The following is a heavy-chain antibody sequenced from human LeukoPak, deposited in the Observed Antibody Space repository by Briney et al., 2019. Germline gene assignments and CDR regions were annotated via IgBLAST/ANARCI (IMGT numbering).Heavy chain of an antibody. V-gene: IGHV3-33*06. Sequence: HPGGSLRLSCAASGFTFSSYGMHWVRQAPGKGLEWVAVIWYDGSNKYYADSVKGRFTISRDNSKNTLYLQMNSLRAEDTAVYYCAKGYRGYGSGTYAALYYYYYMDVWGKGTTVTVSS. D-gene: IGHD3-10*01. CDR2: IWYDGSNK. CDR1: GFTFSSYG. CDR3: AKGYRGYGSGTYAALYYYYYMDV. J-gene: IGHJ6*03.